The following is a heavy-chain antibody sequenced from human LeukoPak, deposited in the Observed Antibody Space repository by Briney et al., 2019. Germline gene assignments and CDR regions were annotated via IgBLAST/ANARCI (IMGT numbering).Heavy chain of an antibody. CDR3: ARRHVQYSSSSDPYYFDY. CDR1: GGSISSYY. D-gene: IGHD6-6*01. J-gene: IGHJ4*02. Sequence: SETLSLTCTVSGGSISSYYWSWIRQPAGKGLEWIGYLEYSGSTKYNPSLKSRVTISVDTSKNQFSLKLNSVTAADTAVYYCARRHVQYSSSSDPYYFDYWGQGTLVTVSS. V-gene: IGHV4-59*01. CDR2: LEYSGST.